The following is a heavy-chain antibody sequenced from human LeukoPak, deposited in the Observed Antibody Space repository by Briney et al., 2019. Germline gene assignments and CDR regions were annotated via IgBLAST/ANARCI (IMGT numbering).Heavy chain of an antibody. CDR3: VRNNNNDY. D-gene: IGHD2/OR15-2a*01. CDR2: ISYDGSTK. CDR1: GFTFSSYA. V-gene: IGHV3-30*02. J-gene: IGHJ4*02. Sequence: GGSLRLSCAASGFTFSSYAMSWVRQAPGKGLEWVSFISYDGSTKTYADSVKGRFTTSRDISLHLQMNSLRVEDTAVYYCVRNNNNDYWGQGTLVTVSS.